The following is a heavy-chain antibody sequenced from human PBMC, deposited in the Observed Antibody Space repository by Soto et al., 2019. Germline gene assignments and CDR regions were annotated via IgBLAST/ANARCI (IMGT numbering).Heavy chain of an antibody. CDR2: IYYSGNT. D-gene: IGHD3-16*01. CDR3: ARVMSRGISLSMDV. Sequence: LSLTCTVSGASMSPYYWSWIRQPPGKGLEWIGYIYYSGNTDSNPSLKSRVTISMDTSKNQFSLKLSSVTAEDTDMYYCARVMSRGISLSMDVWGQGTTVTVSS. CDR1: GASMSPYY. V-gene: IGHV4-59*01. J-gene: IGHJ6*02.